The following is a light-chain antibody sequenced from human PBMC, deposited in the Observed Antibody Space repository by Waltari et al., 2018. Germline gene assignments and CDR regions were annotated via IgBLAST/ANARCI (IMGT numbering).Light chain of an antibody. CDR3: QSADSSGTHEV. J-gene: IGLJ3*02. CDR2: KDS. CDR1: ALPKQY. V-gene: IGLV3-25*03. Sequence: SYELTQPPSVSVSPGQTARITCSGDALPKQYAYWYQQKPGQAPGLVIYKDSERPSGIPERFSGSSSGTTVTLTISGVQAEDEADYYCQSADSSGTHEVFGGGTKLTVL.